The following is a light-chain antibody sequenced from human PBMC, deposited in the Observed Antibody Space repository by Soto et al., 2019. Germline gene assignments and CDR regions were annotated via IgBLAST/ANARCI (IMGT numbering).Light chain of an antibody. CDR3: CSYTSSSVV. V-gene: IGLV2-23*01. CDR2: EAS. Sequence: QSVLTQPASVSGSPGQSITISCTGTSSDVGTYNLLSWYQHHPGKAPKLMIYEASKRPSGVSNRFSGSKSGNPASLTISGLQAEDEADYYCCSYTSSSVVFGGGTKVTVL. CDR1: SSDVGTYNL. J-gene: IGLJ2*01.